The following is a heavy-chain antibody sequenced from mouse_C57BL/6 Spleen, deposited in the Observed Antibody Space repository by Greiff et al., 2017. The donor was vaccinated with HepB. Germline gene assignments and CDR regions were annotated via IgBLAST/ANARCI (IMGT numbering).Heavy chain of an antibody. CDR1: GFTFSSYA. CDR2: ISSGGDYI. J-gene: IGHJ3*01. Sequence: EVQGVESGEGLVKPGGSLKLSCAASGFTFSSYAMSWVRQTPEKRLEWVAYISSGGDYIYYADTVKGRFTISRDNARNTLYLQMGSLKSEDTAMYYCTREDGSWFAYWGQGTLVTVSA. CDR3: TREDGSWFAY. V-gene: IGHV5-9-1*02.